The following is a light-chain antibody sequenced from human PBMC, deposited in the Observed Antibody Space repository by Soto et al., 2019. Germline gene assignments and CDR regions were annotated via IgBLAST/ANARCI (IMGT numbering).Light chain of an antibody. J-gene: IGLJ1*01. Sequence: QSVLTQPPSVSAAPGQKVTISCSGSSSNIGNNYVSWYQQLPGTAPKPLIYENNKRPSGIPDRFSGSKSGTSATLGITGLQTGDEADYYCGTWDSSLSEGVFGTGTKLTVL. CDR3: GTWDSSLSEGV. CDR1: SSNIGNNY. CDR2: ENN. V-gene: IGLV1-51*02.